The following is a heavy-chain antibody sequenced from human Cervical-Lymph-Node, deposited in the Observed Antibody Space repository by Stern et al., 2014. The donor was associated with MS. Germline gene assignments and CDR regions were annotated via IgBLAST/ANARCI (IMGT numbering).Heavy chain of an antibody. CDR1: GYTFTNNW. V-gene: IGHV5-51*03. J-gene: IGHJ6*02. CDR3: ARPPPRRKWDDPNYGMDV. Sequence: EVQLVESGAEVKKPGESLKISCKGSGYTFTNNWIAWVRQMPGKGLEWMGIIYPDDSDIRYSPSLQGQVTISADKSISTPYLPCSSRKAGDSAVYYCARPPPRRKWDDPNYGMDVWGQGTTVTVSS. D-gene: IGHD1-1*01. CDR2: IYPDDSDI.